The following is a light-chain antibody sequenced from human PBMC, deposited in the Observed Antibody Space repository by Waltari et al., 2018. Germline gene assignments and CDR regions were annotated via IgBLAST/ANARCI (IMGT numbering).Light chain of an antibody. V-gene: IGLV2-23*03. CDR2: EGN. Sequence: QSALTQPASVSGSPGQSITISCTGFNSNVGSYNLVSWYQKHPGKAPKLWIYEGNGRPSGFSNRFSGSKSDNTASLTLSGLQAEDEADYYCCSNVGSSVFFGGGTKLTVL. CDR3: CSNVGSSVF. J-gene: IGLJ2*01. CDR1: NSNVGSYNL.